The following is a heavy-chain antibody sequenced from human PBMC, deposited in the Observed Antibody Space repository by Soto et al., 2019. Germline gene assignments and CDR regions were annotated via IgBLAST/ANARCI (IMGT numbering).Heavy chain of an antibody. J-gene: IGHJ3*02. D-gene: IGHD3-22*01. V-gene: IGHV1-3*01. CDR1: GYTFTSYA. CDR3: ARGPDYYDSSGYEGTHAFDI. Sequence: QVQLVQSGAEVKKPGASVKVSCKASGYTFTSYAMHWVRQAPGQRLEWMGWINAGNGNTKYSQKFQGRVTITRDTSASTAYMELSSLRSEDTAVYYCARGPDYYDSSGYEGTHAFDIWGQGTMVTVSS. CDR2: INAGNGNT.